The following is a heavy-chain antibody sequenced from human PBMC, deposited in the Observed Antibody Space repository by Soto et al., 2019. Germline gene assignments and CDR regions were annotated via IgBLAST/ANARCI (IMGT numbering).Heavy chain of an antibody. J-gene: IGHJ5*02. CDR1: GGSISSNNW. D-gene: IGHD3-10*01. Sequence: SETLSLTCAVSGGSISSNNWWTWVRQPPGKGLEWIGNIHYSGSTYYNPSLKSRVNISVDTSKNQFSLKPSSVTAADTAVYYCAREEVAYYGSGSYNWFDPWGQGTLVTVSS. V-gene: IGHV4-4*02. CDR3: AREEVAYYGSGSYNWFDP. CDR2: IHYSGST.